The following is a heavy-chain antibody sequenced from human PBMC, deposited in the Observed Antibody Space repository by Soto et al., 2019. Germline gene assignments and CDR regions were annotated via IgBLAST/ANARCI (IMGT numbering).Heavy chain of an antibody. CDR3: AKNLAVAGTTGYYYGMDV. V-gene: IGHV3-30*18. J-gene: IGHJ6*02. CDR1: GFTFSSYG. Sequence: GGSLRLSCAASGFTFSSYGMHWVRQAPGKGLEWVAVISYDGSNKYYADSVKGRFTISRDNSKNTLYLQMNSLRAEDTAVYYCAKNLAVAGTTGYYYGMDVWGQGTTVTVFS. D-gene: IGHD6-19*01. CDR2: ISYDGSNK.